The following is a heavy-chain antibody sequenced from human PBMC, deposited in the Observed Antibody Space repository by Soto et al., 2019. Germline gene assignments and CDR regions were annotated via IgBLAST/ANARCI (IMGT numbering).Heavy chain of an antibody. J-gene: IGHJ6*03. V-gene: IGHV4-4*02. CDR1: SGSISSSNW. CDR3: ARVCYTGPYYYYYMDV. Sequence: QVQLQESGPGLVKPSGTLSLTCAVSSGSISSSNWWSWVRQPPGKGLEWIGEIYHSGSTNYNPSLKSRVTISVGKSKNQFSLKLSSVTAADTAVYYCARVCYTGPYYYYYMDVWGKGTTVTVSS. CDR2: IYHSGST. D-gene: IGHD2-8*01.